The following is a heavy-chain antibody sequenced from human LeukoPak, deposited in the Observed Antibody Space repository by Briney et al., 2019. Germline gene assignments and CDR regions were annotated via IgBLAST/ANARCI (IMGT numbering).Heavy chain of an antibody. CDR1: GYTFTSYD. J-gene: IGHJ4*02. V-gene: IGHV1-8*01. CDR2: MNPNSGNT. CDR3: AREACREMGVMWPSLGGQDCRYDY. D-gene: IGHD3-16*01. Sequence: ASVKVSCKASGYTFTSYDINWVRQATGQGLEWMGWMNPNSGNTGYAQKFQGRVTMTRNTSISTGYMELSSLRSEDTAVYYCAREACREMGVMWPSLGGQDCRYDYWGQGTLVTVSS.